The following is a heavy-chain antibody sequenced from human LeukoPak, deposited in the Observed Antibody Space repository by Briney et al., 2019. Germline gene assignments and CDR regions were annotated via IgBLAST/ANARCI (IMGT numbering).Heavy chain of an antibody. CDR3: AKSQEGSYYYDASGR. V-gene: IGHV3-23*01. CDR1: GFTFSSYA. Sequence: GGSLRLSCAASGFTFSSYAMSWVRQAPGKGLEWVSAISGSGGSTYYADSVKGRFTISRDNSKNTLYLQMNSLRAEDTAVYYCAKSQEGSYYYDASGRWGQGTLVTVSS. CDR2: ISGSGGST. J-gene: IGHJ4*02. D-gene: IGHD3-22*01.